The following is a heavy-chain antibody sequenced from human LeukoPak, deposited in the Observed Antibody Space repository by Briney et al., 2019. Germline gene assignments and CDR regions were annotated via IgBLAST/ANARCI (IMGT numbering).Heavy chain of an antibody. J-gene: IGHJ4*02. CDR2: ISGSGNNT. V-gene: IGHV3-23*01. Sequence: GGSLRLSCAASGFSFSGFAMSWVRQAPGRGLKWVSTISGSGNNTYYADSVKGRFTISRDSSKNTLSLQMNSLRVEDSAIYYCAKVTASRWFFDYWGQGTLVTVSS. CDR3: AKVTASRWFFDY. CDR1: GFSFSGFA. D-gene: IGHD2-15*01.